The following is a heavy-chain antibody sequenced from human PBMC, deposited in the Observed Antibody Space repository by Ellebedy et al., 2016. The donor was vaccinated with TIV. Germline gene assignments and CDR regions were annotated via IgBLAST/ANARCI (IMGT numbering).Heavy chain of an antibody. CDR3: VKDSSGTTTSDLDS. J-gene: IGHJ4*02. Sequence: SLKISXVASGFTFEDYAMHWVRQAPGKGLEWVSSITRNGVTIRHADSVKGRFTISRDNAKNSLYLQMNSLKAEDTALYYCVKDSSGTTTSDLDSWGLGTLVTVSS. CDR1: GFTFEDYA. CDR2: ITRNGVTI. V-gene: IGHV3-9*01. D-gene: IGHD3-10*01.